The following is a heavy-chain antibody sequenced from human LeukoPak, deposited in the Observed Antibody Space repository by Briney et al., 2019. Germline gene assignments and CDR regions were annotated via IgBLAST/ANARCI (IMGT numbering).Heavy chain of an antibody. V-gene: IGHV3-11*04. D-gene: IGHD3-10*01. J-gene: IGHJ6*03. Sequence: GGSLRLSCAASGITFSDHYMSWIRQAPGKGLEWLSYISSGGDSIYYADSVKDRFTISRDNAKNSVSLQMNSLRAEDTAVYYSASGSYGSGFYYFYYMDVWGKGTTVTVSS. CDR3: ASGSYGSGFYYFYYMDV. CDR1: GITFSDHY. CDR2: ISSGGDSI.